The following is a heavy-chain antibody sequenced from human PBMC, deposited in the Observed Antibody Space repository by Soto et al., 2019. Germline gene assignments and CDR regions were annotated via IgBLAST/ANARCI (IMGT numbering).Heavy chain of an antibody. CDR2: INTGNGNT. V-gene: IGHV1-3*04. J-gene: IGHJ5*02. CDR3: ARGGTLRFWSGYYGRNWFDP. CDR1: GYTFTSYA. D-gene: IGHD3-3*01. Sequence: GASVKVSCKASGYTFTSYAMHWVRQAPGQRLEWMGWINTGNGNTKYSHKFHGRVTITRDTSSSTAYMELSSLRSEDTAVYYCARGGTLRFWSGYYGRNWFDPWGQGTLVTVSS.